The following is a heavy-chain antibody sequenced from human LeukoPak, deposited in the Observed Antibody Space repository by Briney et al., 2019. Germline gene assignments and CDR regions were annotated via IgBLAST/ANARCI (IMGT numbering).Heavy chain of an antibody. J-gene: IGHJ4*02. CDR1: GFTFSSYS. Sequence: GGSLRLSCAASGFTFSSYSMNWVRQAPGKGLEWVSSISSSSSYIYYADSVKGRFTISRDNAKNSLYLQMNSLRAEDTAVYYCAKGRADFWSDYSLWGQGTLVTVS. D-gene: IGHD3-3*01. CDR2: ISSSSSYI. V-gene: IGHV3-21*04. CDR3: AKGRADFWSDYSL.